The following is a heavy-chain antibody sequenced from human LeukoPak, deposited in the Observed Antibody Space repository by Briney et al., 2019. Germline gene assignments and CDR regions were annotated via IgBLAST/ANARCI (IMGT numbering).Heavy chain of an antibody. CDR2: INHSGSI. D-gene: IGHD3-10*01. J-gene: IGHJ4*02. V-gene: IGHV4-34*01. CDR1: GGSFSGYS. Sequence: MSSETLSLTCAVYGGSFSGYSWSWIRQPPGKGLEWIGEINHSGSINYNPSLKSRVTISVDTSKNQFSLKLSSVTAADTAVYYCATQLLWFGELLDYWGQGTLVTVSS. CDR3: ATQLLWFGELLDY.